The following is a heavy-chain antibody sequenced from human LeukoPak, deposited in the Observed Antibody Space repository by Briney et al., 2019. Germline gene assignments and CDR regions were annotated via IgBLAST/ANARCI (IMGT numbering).Heavy chain of an antibody. CDR3: ARNQRYRSRKNYYYYMDV. CDR2: IYSGGST. J-gene: IGHJ6*03. D-gene: IGHD6-13*01. V-gene: IGHV3-53*01. Sequence: GGSLRLSCAASGFTVSSNYMSWVRQAPGKGLEWVSVIYSGGSTYYADSVKGRFTISRDNSKNTLYLQMNSLRAEDTAIYYCARNQRYRSRKNYYYYMDVWGKGTTVTVSS. CDR1: GFTVSSNY.